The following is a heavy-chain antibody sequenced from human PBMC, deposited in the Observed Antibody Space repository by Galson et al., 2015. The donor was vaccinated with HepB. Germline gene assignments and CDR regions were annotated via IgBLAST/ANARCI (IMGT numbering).Heavy chain of an antibody. D-gene: IGHD7-27*01. CDR1: GYIFNTYV. V-gene: IGHV1-18*04. J-gene: IGHJ4*02. CDR3: ARDLFFLSYTTSPWGDY. Sequence: SVKVSCKASGYIFNTYVISWVRQAPGQGLEWMGWISAYNNNTNYAQKFQGRVTMTTDTSTSTAYLELRSLRSDDTAVYYCARDLFFLSYTTSPWGDYWGQGTLVTVSS. CDR2: ISAYNNNT.